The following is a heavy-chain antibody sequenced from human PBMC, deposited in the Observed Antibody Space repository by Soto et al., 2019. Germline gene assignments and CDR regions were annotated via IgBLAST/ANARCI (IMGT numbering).Heavy chain of an antibody. V-gene: IGHV3-23*01. CDR1: GFTFDSYG. CDR3: AMAYCSNTCCTPGKLYFPGMDV. CDR2: ISDNGDTT. Sequence: GGSVRLSCAASGFTFDSYGMSWVRQAPGKGLEWVSGISDNGDTTYYADSVKGRFTISRDNSKNTLYLQMNSLRAEDTAGYYCAMAYCSNTCCTPGKLYFPGMDVWGDVTTV. D-gene: IGHD2-2*01. J-gene: IGHJ6*02.